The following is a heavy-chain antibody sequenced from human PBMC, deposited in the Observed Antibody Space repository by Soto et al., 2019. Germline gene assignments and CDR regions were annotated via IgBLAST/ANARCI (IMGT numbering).Heavy chain of an antibody. J-gene: IGHJ6*02. CDR2: IIPIFGTA. CDR3: ARDSALEMATITGYYYYGMDV. V-gene: IGHV1-69*01. D-gene: IGHD5-12*01. CDR1: GGTFSSYA. Sequence: QVQLVQSGAEVKKPGSSVKVSCKASGGTFSSYAISWVRQAPGQGLEWMGGIIPIFGTANYAQKFQGRVTITADESTSTDYMELSSLRSEDTAVYYCARDSALEMATITGYYYYGMDVWGQGTTVTVSS.